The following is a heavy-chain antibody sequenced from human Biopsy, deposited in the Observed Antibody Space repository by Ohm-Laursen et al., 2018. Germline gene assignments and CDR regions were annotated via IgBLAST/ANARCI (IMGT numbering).Heavy chain of an antibody. D-gene: IGHD1-26*01. CDR3: ARHAPSYSGSYWRYFDL. Sequence: TLSLTCTVSGGSISSYYWSWIRQPPGKGLEWIGYIYYTGSTNYNPSLKSRVTISVDTSMNPLSLRLTSVTAADTAVYYCARHAPSYSGSYWRYFDLWGCGTLVTVSS. V-gene: IGHV4-59*08. CDR2: IYYTGST. CDR1: GGSISSYY. J-gene: IGHJ2*01.